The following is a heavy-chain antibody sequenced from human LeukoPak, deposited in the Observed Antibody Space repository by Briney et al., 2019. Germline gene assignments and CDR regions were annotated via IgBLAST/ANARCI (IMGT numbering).Heavy chain of an antibody. D-gene: IGHD4-23*01. CDR3: AKDPDYGGKRYFDY. Sequence: GGSLRLSCAASGFTFSSYGMPWVRQAPGKGLEWVAVISYDGSNKYYADSVKGRFTISRDNSKNTLYLQMNSLRAEDTAVYYCAKDPDYGGKRYFDYWGQGTLVTVSS. V-gene: IGHV3-30*18. J-gene: IGHJ4*02. CDR1: GFTFSSYG. CDR2: ISYDGSNK.